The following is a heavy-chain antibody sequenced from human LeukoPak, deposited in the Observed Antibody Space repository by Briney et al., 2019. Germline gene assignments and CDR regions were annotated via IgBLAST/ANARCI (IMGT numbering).Heavy chain of an antibody. CDR2: INPSGGST. Sequence: ASVKVSCKASGSIFTSYFMHWVRQAPGQRLEWMGLINPSGGSTRYAQKFQGRVTMTRDMSTSTVYMELSSLRSEDTAVYYCARVGVVRRGHNWFDPWGQGALVTVSS. V-gene: IGHV1-46*01. CDR1: GSIFTSYF. D-gene: IGHD2-15*01. CDR3: ARVGVVRRGHNWFDP. J-gene: IGHJ5*02.